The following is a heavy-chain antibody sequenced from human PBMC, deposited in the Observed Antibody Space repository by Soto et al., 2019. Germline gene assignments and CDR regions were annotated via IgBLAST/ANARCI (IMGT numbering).Heavy chain of an antibody. V-gene: IGHV3-23*01. D-gene: IGHD6-6*01. Sequence: GSLRLSCAGSGFTFSNYAVSWVRQAPGKGLEWVSAISSAVNTYYADAVKGRFTISRDNSKNTLSLQMNSLRAEDTAVYYCAKQVRDGTSSPYYFDYWGQGTLVTVSS. CDR2: ISSAVNT. CDR1: GFTFSNYA. J-gene: IGHJ4*02. CDR3: AKQVRDGTSSPYYFDY.